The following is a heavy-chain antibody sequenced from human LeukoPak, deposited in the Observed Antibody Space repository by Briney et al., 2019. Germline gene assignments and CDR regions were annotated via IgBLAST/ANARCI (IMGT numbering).Heavy chain of an antibody. D-gene: IGHD3-3*01. Sequence: GGSLRLSCAASGFTFDDYGMSWVRQAPGKGLEWVSGINWNGGSTGYADSVKGRFTISRDNAKNSLYLQMNSLRAEDTALYYCARVNYDFWSGYVSGAYYYYMDVWGKGTTVTISS. CDR3: ARVNYDFWSGYVSGAYYYYMDV. J-gene: IGHJ6*03. CDR2: INWNGGST. CDR1: GFTFDDYG. V-gene: IGHV3-20*04.